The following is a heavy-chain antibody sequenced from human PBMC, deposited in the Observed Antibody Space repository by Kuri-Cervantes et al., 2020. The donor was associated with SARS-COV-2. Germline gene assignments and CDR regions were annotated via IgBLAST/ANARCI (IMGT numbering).Heavy chain of an antibody. CDR3: ARKMDTAMVIDY. CDR1: GGSFSGYY. D-gene: IGHD5-18*01. CDR2: INHSGST. V-gene: IGHV4-34*01. Sequence: SETLSLTCAVYGGSFSGYYWSWIRQPPGKGLEWIGEINHSGSTNYNPPLKSRVTISVDTSKNQFSLKLSSVTAADTAVYYCARKMDTAMVIDYWGQGTLVTVSS. J-gene: IGHJ4*02.